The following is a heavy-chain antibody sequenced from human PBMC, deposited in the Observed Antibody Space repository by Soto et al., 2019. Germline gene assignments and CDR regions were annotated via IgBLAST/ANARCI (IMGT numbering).Heavy chain of an antibody. Sequence: PGESLKISCKGSGYSFTSYWIGWVRQVPGKGLEWMGIIYPGDSDTRYSPSFQGQVTISADKSISTAYLQWSSLKASDTAMYYCARIARFLDCSGGSCYPGVWYYMDVWGKGTTVTVSS. CDR3: ARIARFLDCSGGSCYPGVWYYMDV. CDR1: GYSFTSYW. D-gene: IGHD2-15*01. CDR2: IYPGDSDT. V-gene: IGHV5-51*01. J-gene: IGHJ6*03.